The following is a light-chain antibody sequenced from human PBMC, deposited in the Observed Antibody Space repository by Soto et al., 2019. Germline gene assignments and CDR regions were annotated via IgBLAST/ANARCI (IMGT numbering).Light chain of an antibody. Sequence: EIVLTQSPTTLSLSLGERATLSCRASQSVSGYVAWYQHKPGQAPRLLIFDAFYRATGIPARFSGSGSGTDFTLTISSLEPEDFALYDSQQRSSWPLTFGGGAKVEIK. V-gene: IGKV3-11*01. J-gene: IGKJ4*01. CDR1: QSVSGY. CDR2: DAF. CDR3: QQRSSWPLT.